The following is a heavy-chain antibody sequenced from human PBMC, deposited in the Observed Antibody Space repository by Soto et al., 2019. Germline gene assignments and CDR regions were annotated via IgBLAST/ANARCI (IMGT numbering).Heavy chain of an antibody. D-gene: IGHD3-10*01. CDR1: GFTFSSYW. J-gene: IGHJ4*02. V-gene: IGHV3-74*01. CDR2: INSDGSST. Sequence: GGSLRLSCAASGFTFSSYWMHWVRQAPGKGLVWVSRINSDGSSTSYADSVKGRFTISRDNAKNTLYLQMNSLRAEDTAVYYCARDPSITMVRGVIIIPSFDYWGQGTLVTVSS. CDR3: ARDPSITMVRGVIIIPSFDY.